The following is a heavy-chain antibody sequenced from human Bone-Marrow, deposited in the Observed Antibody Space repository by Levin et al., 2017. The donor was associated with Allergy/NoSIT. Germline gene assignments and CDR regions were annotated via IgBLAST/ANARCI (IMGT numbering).Heavy chain of an antibody. CDR3: LKDDDFWTGSAGDY. V-gene: IGHV3-23*01. CDR1: GFTFKSYA. CDR2: ISGSGGGP. D-gene: IGHD3/OR15-3a*01. J-gene: IGHJ4*02. Sequence: GGSLRLSCAVSGFTFKSYAMTWVRQAPGKGLEWVSGISGSGGGPYYADFVKGRFTISRDNSKNTVYLEINSLRVEDTGMYYCLKDDDFWTGSAGDYWGQGTLVTVSS.